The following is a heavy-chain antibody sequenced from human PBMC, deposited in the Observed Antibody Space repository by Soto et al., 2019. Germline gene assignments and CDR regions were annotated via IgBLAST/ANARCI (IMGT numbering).Heavy chain of an antibody. CDR1: GFTFSSYA. CDR2: ISGSGGST. D-gene: IGHD3-3*01. J-gene: IGHJ4*02. V-gene: IGHV3-23*01. CDR3: AKVWPLWSGYIYDY. Sequence: EVQLLESGGGLVQPGGSLRLSCAASGFTFSSYAMSWVRQAPGKGLEWVSAISGSGGSTYYADSVKGRFTISRDNSKNTLDLQMNCLRAEDTVVYYGAKVWPLWSGYIYDYWGQGTLVTVSS.